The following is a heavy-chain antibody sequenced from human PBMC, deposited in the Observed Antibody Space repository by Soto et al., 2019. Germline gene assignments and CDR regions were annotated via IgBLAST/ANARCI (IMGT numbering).Heavy chain of an antibody. V-gene: IGHV2-70*20. CDR3: ARIPVAAAGFYGMDV. CDR2: IEWHDDK. CDR1: GFSLSTSGMC. Sequence: SGPTLVNPTQTLTLTCTFSGFSLSTSGMCVGWVRQPPGKALEWLTLIEWHDDKYYRTSLKTRLTISKDTSKNHVVLTMSNMDPVDTAIYYCARIPVAAAGFYGMDVWGQGTTVTVSS. J-gene: IGHJ6*02. D-gene: IGHD6-13*01.